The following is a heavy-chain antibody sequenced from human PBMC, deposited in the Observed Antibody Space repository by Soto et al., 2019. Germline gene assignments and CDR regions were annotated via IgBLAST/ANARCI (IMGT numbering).Heavy chain of an antibody. CDR3: ARDKGRSPLDY. V-gene: IGHV3-48*01. CDR1: GFTFSSYS. CDR2: ISSSSSTI. Sequence: GGSLRLSCGASGFTFSSYSMNWVRQAPGKGLEWVSYISSSSSTIYSADSVKGRFTISRDNTKNSLYLQMNSLRAEDTAVYYCARDKGRSPLDYWGQGTLVTVSS. J-gene: IGHJ4*02. D-gene: IGHD2-15*01.